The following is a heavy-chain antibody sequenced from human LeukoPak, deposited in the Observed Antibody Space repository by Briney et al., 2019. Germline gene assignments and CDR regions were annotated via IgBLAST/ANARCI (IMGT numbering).Heavy chain of an antibody. Sequence: SETLSLTCTVSGDSITSFYWSWIRHSPGRGLEWIGYFYYSRGTTYNPSLRSRATISSETSQHQFSLNLRSVTAADTAGFFFAGAISAWSYFFYLDVWGKGTTVTVSS. CDR2: FYYSRGT. V-gene: IGHV4-59*03. D-gene: IGHD6-19*01. CDR1: GDSITSFY. CDR3: AGAISAWSYFFYLDV. J-gene: IGHJ6*03.